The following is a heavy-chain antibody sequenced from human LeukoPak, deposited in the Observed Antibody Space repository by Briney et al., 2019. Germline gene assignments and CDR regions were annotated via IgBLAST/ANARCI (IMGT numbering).Heavy chain of an antibody. CDR2: IYSGGST. V-gene: IGHV3-53*01. CDR1: GFTVSSNY. D-gene: IGHD3-22*01. CDR3: ARQWLLDYFDY. J-gene: IGHJ4*02. Sequence: GGSLRLSCAASGFTVSSNYMSWVRQAPGKGLEWVSVIYSGGSTYYADSVKGRFTISRDNSKNTLYLQMNSLRAEDTAVYYCARQWLLDYFDYWGQGTLVTVSS.